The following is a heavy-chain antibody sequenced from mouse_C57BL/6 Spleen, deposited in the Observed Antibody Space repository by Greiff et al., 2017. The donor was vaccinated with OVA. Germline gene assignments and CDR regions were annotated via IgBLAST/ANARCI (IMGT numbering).Heavy chain of an antibody. CDR3: ALTVVANLDY. Sequence: VQRVESGAELVRPGASVKLSCKASGYTFTDYYINWVKQRPGQGLEWIARIYPGSGNTYYNEKFKGKATLTAEKSSSTAYMQLSSLTSEDSAVYFCALTVVANLDYWGQGTTLTVSS. J-gene: IGHJ2*01. CDR1: GYTFTDYY. V-gene: IGHV1-76*01. D-gene: IGHD1-1*01. CDR2: IYPGSGNT.